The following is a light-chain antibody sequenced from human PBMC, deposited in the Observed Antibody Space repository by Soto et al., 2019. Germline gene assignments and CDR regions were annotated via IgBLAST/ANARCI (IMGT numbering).Light chain of an antibody. Sequence: AIQLTQSPSSLSASAGDRVTITCRASQGINSALVWYQQKTGKPPNLLVYDVSTMERVVPTRFSGSGSGTDFTLTISSLQPEDIATYYCQQHNSFPFTFGGGAKVEI. CDR1: QGINSA. J-gene: IGKJ4*01. CDR2: DVS. V-gene: IGKV1-13*02. CDR3: QQHNSFPFT.